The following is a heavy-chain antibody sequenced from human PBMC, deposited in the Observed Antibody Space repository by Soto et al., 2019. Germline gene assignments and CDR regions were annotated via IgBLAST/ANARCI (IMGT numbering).Heavy chain of an antibody. CDR2: IYYSGST. CDR3: AAMAMGAASTYYYYGMDV. J-gene: IGHJ6*02. V-gene: IGHV4-39*01. CDR1: GGSISSSGYY. D-gene: IGHD6-13*01. Sequence: PSETLSLTCTVSGGSISSSGYYWGWIRQPPGKGLEWIGSIYYSGSTYYNPSLKSRVIISVDTSKNQFSLKLSSVTAADTAVYYCAAMAMGAASTYYYYGMDVWGQGPTVTVSS.